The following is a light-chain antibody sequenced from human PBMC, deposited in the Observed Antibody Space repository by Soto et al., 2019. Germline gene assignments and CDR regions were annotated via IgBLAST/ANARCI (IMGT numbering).Light chain of an antibody. CDR3: QQYNDYLT. Sequence: DIQMTQSPSSLSASVGDRVTITCRASQSIKIWLAWYQQKPGRAPKLLIYKASILESGVPSRFSGSGSGTEFTINISSLLPDDFATYYCQQYNDYLTFGQGTKVEIK. V-gene: IGKV1-5*03. CDR1: QSIKIW. J-gene: IGKJ1*01. CDR2: KAS.